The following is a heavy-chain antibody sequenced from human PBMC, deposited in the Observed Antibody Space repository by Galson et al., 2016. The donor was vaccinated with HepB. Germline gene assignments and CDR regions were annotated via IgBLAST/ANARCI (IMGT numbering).Heavy chain of an antibody. J-gene: IGHJ4*02. CDR3: AKAFGAAGSIDY. D-gene: IGHD6-13*01. CDR2: IWYDGSTK. V-gene: IGHV3-33*03. Sequence: SLRLSCAASGFTLSNSGMHWVRQAPGKWLEWVAVIWYDGSTKYYGDSVKGRFTISRDNSKNALYLQMNSLRVEDTAVYYCAKAFGAAGSIDYWGQGTLVTVSS. CDR1: GFTLSNSG.